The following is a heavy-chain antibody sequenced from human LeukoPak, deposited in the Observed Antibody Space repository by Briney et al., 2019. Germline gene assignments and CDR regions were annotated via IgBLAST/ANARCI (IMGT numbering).Heavy chain of an antibody. V-gene: IGHV3-48*04. J-gene: IGHJ4*02. D-gene: IGHD3-9*01. Sequence: GGSLRLSCAASGFTFSSYSMNWVRQAPGKGLEWVSYISSGSSTKYYADSVKGRFTISRDNAKNSLYLQMNSLRAEDTAVYYCASGILTGYYDYWGQGTLVTVSS. CDR1: GFTFSSYS. CDR2: ISSGSSTK. CDR3: ASGILTGYYDY.